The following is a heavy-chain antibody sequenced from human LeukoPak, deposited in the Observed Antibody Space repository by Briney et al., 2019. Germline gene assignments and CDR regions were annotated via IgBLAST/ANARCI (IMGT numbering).Heavy chain of an antibody. CDR1: GYTFTDYY. CDR3: ATMTTFDP. D-gene: IGHD4-11*01. V-gene: IGHV1-69-2*01. CDR2: VDPEDGET. Sequence: GASVKFSCKAFGYTFTDYYIHWVKEAPGKGLEWMGRVDPEDGETTYAEKFQGRVTITADTSTDTAYMELNNLRSEDTAVYYCATMTTFDPWGQGTLVTVSP. J-gene: IGHJ5*02.